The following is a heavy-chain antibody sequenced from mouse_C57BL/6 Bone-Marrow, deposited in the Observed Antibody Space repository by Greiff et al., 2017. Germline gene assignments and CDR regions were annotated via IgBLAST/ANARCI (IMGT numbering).Heavy chain of an antibody. V-gene: IGHV14-4*01. Sequence: VQLQQSGAELVRPGASVKLSCTASGFNIKDDYMHWVKQRPEQGLEWIGWIDPENGDTEYASKFQGKATITADTSSNPAYLQLSSLTSEDTAVYYCTTYDGYSHWYFDVWGTGTTVTVSS. J-gene: IGHJ1*03. CDR2: IDPENGDT. CDR1: GFNIKDDY. CDR3: TTYDGYSHWYFDV. D-gene: IGHD2-3*01.